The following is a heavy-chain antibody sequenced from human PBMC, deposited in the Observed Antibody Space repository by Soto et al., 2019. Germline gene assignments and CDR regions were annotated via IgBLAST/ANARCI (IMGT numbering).Heavy chain of an antibody. CDR3: VRELYHVGSYPRFDN. CDR2: ISDDGCNK. CDR1: GFSFSKSD. D-gene: IGHD1-26*01. V-gene: IGHV3-30*03. Sequence: QVQVVESGGGVVQPGKSLRLSCAAAGFSFSKSDMHWVRQAPGKGLQWVAIISDDGCNKQYGDSVKGRFTISRDNSKNTLFLQLDSLRAEDTAVYFCVRELYHVGSYPRFDNWGQGSLVIVSS. J-gene: IGHJ4*02.